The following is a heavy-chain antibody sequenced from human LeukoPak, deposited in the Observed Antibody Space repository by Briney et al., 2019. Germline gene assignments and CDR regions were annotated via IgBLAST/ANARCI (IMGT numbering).Heavy chain of an antibody. J-gene: IGHJ4*02. D-gene: IGHD6-19*01. V-gene: IGHV4-59*08. CDR1: GGSITSYY. CDR3: ARHTSSAWYPHFDY. CDR2: IYYTGST. Sequence: SETQSLTCSVSGGSITSYYWSWIRQPPGKGLEWIGYIYYTGSTNYNPSLKSRVTISVDTSKNQFSLKVSSVTAADTAVYYCARHTSSAWYPHFDYWGQGTLVTVSS.